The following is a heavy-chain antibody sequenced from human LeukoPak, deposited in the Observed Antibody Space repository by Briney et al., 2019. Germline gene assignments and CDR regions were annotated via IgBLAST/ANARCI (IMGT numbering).Heavy chain of an antibody. CDR2: INPNSGGT. CDR3: ARGDGDSSGYYYRPYYYYMDV. CDR1: GYTFTGYY. J-gene: IGHJ6*03. D-gene: IGHD3-22*01. Sequence: GASVKASCKASGYTFTGYYMHWVRQAPGQGLEWMGWINPNSGGTNYAQKFQGRVTMTRDTSISTAYMELSSLRSEDTAVYYCARGDGDSSGYYYRPYYYYMDVWGKGTTVTVSS. V-gene: IGHV1-2*02.